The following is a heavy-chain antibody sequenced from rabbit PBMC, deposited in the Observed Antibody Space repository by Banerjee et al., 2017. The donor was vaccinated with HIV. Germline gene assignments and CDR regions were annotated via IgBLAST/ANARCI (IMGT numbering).Heavy chain of an antibody. D-gene: IGHD1-1*01. CDR2: INTSSGNT. J-gene: IGHJ4*01. CDR3: ARMYDSDSGDLNL. CDR1: GFSFSNKYV. Sequence: QEQLEESGGGLVQPEGSLTLTCTASGFSFSNKYVMCWVRQAPGKGLEWIACINTSSGNTVYATWAKGRLTISKTSSTTVTLQATSLTVADTATYFCARMYDSDSGDLNLWGQGTLVTVS. V-gene: IGHV1S45*01.